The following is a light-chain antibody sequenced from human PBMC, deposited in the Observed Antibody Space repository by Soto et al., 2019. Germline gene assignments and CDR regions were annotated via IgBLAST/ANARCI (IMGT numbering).Light chain of an antibody. V-gene: IGLV1-40*01. CDR1: SSNIGAGYD. CDR3: QSYDSSLSGV. CDR2: CNS. J-gene: IGLJ1*01. Sequence: QSVLTQPPSVSGAPGQRVTISCTGSSSNIGAGYDVHWYQQFPGTAPKLLIYCNSNRPSGVPDRCSGSKSGTSASLAITGLQPEDEADDSCQSYDSSLSGVLGSGTKVTVL.